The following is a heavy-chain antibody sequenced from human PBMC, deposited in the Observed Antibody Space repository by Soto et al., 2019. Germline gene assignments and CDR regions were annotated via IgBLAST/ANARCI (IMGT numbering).Heavy chain of an antibody. CDR1: GGSISSSSYY. CDR2: IYYSGST. D-gene: IGHD4-4*01. CDR3: ARQGTGGNFPFDI. Sequence: QLQLQESGPGLVKPSETLSLTCTVSGGSISSSSYYWGWIRQPPGKGLEWIGSIYYSGSTYYKPSLKRRGTFSVNTSKDPSSLKLSSFTAADTPVYYWARQGTGGNFPFDIWGQGTMVTVSS. V-gene: IGHV4-39*01. J-gene: IGHJ3*02.